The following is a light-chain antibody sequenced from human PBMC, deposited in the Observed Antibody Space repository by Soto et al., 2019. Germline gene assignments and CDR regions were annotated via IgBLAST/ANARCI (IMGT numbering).Light chain of an antibody. CDR1: SSNIGNNY. CDR3: ATWDSSLSAWL. V-gene: IGLV1-51*01. J-gene: IGLJ3*02. CDR2: DNN. Sequence: QSVLTQPPSLSAAPGQTVTISCSGGSSNIGNNYVSWYQQVAGTTPKLLIFDNNKRPSGIPDRFSGSKSGTSATLGIAGLQTGDAADYYCATWDSSLSAWLFGGETKVTVL.